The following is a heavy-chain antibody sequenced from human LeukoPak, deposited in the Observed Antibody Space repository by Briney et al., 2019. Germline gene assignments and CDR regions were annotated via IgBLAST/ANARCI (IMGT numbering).Heavy chain of an antibody. CDR3: TKDLTDFHYYYTDV. V-gene: IGHV3-23*01. D-gene: IGHD2-21*02. Sequence: GSLRLSCEASGFTFNNYALAWVRQSPGKGLEWDSGITGSGGLTYYAHSVKGRFTISRHNSKNTLYLQMYSLRAEDTAVYYCTKDLTDFHYYYTDVWGKGTTVIVSS. CDR2: ITGSGGLT. J-gene: IGHJ6*03. CDR1: GFTFNNYA.